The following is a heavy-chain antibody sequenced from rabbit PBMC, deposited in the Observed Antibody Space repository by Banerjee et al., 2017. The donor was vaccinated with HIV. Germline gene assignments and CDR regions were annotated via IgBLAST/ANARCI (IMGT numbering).Heavy chain of an antibody. D-gene: IGHD6-1*01. Sequence: QSLEESGGGLVTPGASLTLTCTASGFSFSSSYYMCWVRQAPGKGLEWIACIYAGSSGSTYYTSWAKGRFTISKTSSTTVTLQMTSLTAADTATYFCASYAGYAGYGYARSFDLWGPGTLVTVS. CDR3: ASYAGYAGYGYARSFDL. CDR2: IYAGSSGST. J-gene: IGHJ4*01. CDR1: GFSFSSSYY. V-gene: IGHV1S40*01.